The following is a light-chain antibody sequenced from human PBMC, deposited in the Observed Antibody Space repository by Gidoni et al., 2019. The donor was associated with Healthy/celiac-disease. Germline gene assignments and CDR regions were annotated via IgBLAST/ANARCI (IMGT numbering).Light chain of an antibody. Sequence: EIVFTQSPGTLSLSPGERATLSCRASQSVSSSYLAWYQQKPGQAPRLLIYGASSRATGIPDRVSGSGSGTDFTLTISRLEAEDFAVYYWQQYGSSSWTFGQGTKVEIK. CDR2: GAS. J-gene: IGKJ1*01. CDR3: QQYGSSSWT. CDR1: QSVSSSY. V-gene: IGKV3-20*01.